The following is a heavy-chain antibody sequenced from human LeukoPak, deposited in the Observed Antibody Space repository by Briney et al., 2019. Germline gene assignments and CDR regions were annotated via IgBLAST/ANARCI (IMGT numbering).Heavy chain of an antibody. Sequence: PSETLSLTCTVSGVSISSYYWSWIRQPPGKGLEWIGYIYYSGSTNYNPSLKSRVTISVDTSKNQFSLKLSSVTAADTAVYYCARDGAAYQARAFDIWGQGTMVTVSS. V-gene: IGHV4-59*01. D-gene: IGHD4/OR15-4a*01. CDR1: GVSISSYY. J-gene: IGHJ3*02. CDR3: ARDGAAYQARAFDI. CDR2: IYYSGST.